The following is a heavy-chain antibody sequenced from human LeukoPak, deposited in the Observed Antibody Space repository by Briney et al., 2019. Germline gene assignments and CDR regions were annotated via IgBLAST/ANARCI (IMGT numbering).Heavy chain of an antibody. V-gene: IGHV3-13*01. CDR3: ARVFFGDGYNYYDY. J-gene: IGHJ4*02. Sequence: PGGSLRLSCAASGFTFSSYDMHWDRQATGKGLEWVSAIGTAGDTYYPGSVKGRFTISRENAKNSLYLQMNSLRAGDTAVYYCARVFFGDGYNYYDYWGQGTLVTVSS. D-gene: IGHD5-24*01. CDR1: GFTFSSYD. CDR2: IGTAGDT.